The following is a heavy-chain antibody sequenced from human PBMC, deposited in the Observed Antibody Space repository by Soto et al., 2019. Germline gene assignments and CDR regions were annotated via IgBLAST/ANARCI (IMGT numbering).Heavy chain of an antibody. CDR1: GFTFSSYA. D-gene: IGHD3-22*01. V-gene: IGHV3-30-3*01. CDR2: ISYDGSNK. Sequence: GGSLRLSCAASGFTFSSYAMHWVRQAPGKGLEWVAFISYDGSNKYYADSVKGRFTISRDNSKNTLYLQMNSLRAEDTAVYYCARFSYSDSSGYFDYWGQGTLVTVSS. CDR3: ARFSYSDSSGYFDY. J-gene: IGHJ4*02.